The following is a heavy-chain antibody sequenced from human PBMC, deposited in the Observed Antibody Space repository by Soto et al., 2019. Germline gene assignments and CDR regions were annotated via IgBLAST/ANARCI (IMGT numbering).Heavy chain of an antibody. D-gene: IGHD2-8*01. V-gene: IGHV1-69*13. Sequence: SVKVSCKASGGTFSSYAISWVRQAPGQGLEWMGGIIPIFGTANYAQKFQGRVTITADESTSTAYMELSSLRSEDTAVYYCARVALDCTNGVCYNGMDVWGQGTTVTVSS. CDR1: GGTFSSYA. CDR2: IIPIFGTA. J-gene: IGHJ6*02. CDR3: ARVALDCTNGVCYNGMDV.